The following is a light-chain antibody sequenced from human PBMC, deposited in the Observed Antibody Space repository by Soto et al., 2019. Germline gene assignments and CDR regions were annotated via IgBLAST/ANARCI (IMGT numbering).Light chain of an antibody. J-gene: IGLJ2*01. Sequence: QSALTQPPSASGSPGQSVTISCTGTSSDVGGYNYVSWYQQHPGKAPKLMTYEVSKRTSEVPDRFSGSKSGNTASLTVSGLQAEDEADYYCSSYVGSNSVIFGGGTKLTVL. V-gene: IGLV2-8*01. CDR1: SSDVGGYNY. CDR3: SSYVGSNSVI. CDR2: EVS.